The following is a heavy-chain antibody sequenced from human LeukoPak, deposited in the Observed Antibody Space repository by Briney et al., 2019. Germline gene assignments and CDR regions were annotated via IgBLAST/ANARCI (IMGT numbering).Heavy chain of an antibody. Sequence: GGALRLSCAASGFNFSKYAMSWVRQAPGMGLDWVSVVVGGVCSIVGLVRITYYAESVKGWFTISRDNSRNTLYLQINRLRADDKALYYCAKESFSSGGYYFDYWGQGTLVTVSS. V-gene: IGHV3-23*01. J-gene: IGHJ4*02. D-gene: IGHD6-19*01. CDR2: VVGGVCSIVGLVRIT. CDR1: GFNFSKYA. CDR3: AKESFSSGGYYFDY.